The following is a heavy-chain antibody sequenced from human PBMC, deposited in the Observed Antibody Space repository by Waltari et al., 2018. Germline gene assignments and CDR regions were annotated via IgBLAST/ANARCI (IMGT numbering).Heavy chain of an antibody. CDR2: IYYSGST. J-gene: IGHJ4*02. CDR3: ARVLSSGYYLDY. D-gene: IGHD3-22*01. V-gene: IGHV4-39*07. CDR1: GGSISSSSYY. Sequence: QLQLQESGPGLVKPSETLSLPCTVSGGSISSSSYYWGWIRQPPGKGLEWIGSIYYSGSTYYNPSLKSRVTISVDTSKNQFSLKLSSVTAADTAVYYCARVLSSGYYLDYWGQGTLVTVSS.